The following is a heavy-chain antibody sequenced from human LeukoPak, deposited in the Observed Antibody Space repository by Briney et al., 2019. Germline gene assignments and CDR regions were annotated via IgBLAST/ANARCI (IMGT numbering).Heavy chain of an antibody. CDR3: ARVSRVVPAATYGMDV. CDR2: IIPILGIA. J-gene: IGHJ6*02. CDR1: GGTFSSCA. V-gene: IGHV1-69*04. Sequence: GASVKVSCKASGGTFSSCAISWVRQAPGQGLEWMGRIIPILGIANYAQKFQGRVTITADKSTSTAYMELSSLRSEDTAVYYCARVSRVVPAATYGMDVWGQGTTVTVSS. D-gene: IGHD2-2*01.